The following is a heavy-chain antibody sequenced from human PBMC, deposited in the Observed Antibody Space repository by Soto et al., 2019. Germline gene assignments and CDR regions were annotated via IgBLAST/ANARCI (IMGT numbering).Heavy chain of an antibody. J-gene: IGHJ4*02. CDR2: IYYSGST. D-gene: IGHD2-2*01. CDR3: ARGLVWRDIVVVPAAPDLYYFDY. CDR1: GGSISSGDYY. V-gene: IGHV4-30-4*01. Sequence: QVQLQESGPGLVKPSQTLSLTCTVSGGSISSGDYYWSWIRQPPGKGLEWIGYIYYSGSTYYNPSLKSRNTIAVDTYQNQLSLRMSSVTAADMAMYYCARGLVWRDIVVVPAAPDLYYFDYWGQGTLVNDSS.